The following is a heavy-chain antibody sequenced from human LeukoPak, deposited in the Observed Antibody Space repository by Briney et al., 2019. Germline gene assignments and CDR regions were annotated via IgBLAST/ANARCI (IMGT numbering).Heavy chain of an antibody. J-gene: IGHJ4*02. D-gene: IGHD2-2*02. CDR3: AREGGYCNSGYCYISLDY. Sequence: PSETLSLTCTVSGGSISSYYWSWIRQPAGKGLEWIGRIYTSGSTNYNPSLKSRVTMSVDTSKNQFSLKLSSVIAADTAVYYCAREGGYCNSGYCYISLDYWGQGALLTVSS. V-gene: IGHV4-4*07. CDR2: IYTSGST. CDR1: GGSISSYY.